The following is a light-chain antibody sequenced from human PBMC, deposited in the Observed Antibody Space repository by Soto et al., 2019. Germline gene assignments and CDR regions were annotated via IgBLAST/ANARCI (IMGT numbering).Light chain of an antibody. CDR2: KAS. CDR1: QSISSW. Sequence: DIQMTQSPSTLSASVGDRVTITCRASQSISSWLAWYQQKPGKAPKLLIYKASNSESGVPSRFSGSGSGTEFPLTISSLQPDDFATYYCQQYNNYSWTFGQGTRVDIK. J-gene: IGKJ1*01. V-gene: IGKV1-5*03. CDR3: QQYNNYSWT.